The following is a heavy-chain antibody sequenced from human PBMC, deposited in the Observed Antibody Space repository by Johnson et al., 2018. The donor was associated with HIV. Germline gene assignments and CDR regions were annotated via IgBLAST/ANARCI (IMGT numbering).Heavy chain of an antibody. D-gene: IGHD6-19*01. CDR3: AREMGWEDAFDI. CDR1: GFTFSDYY. J-gene: IGHJ3*02. CDR2: ITSSGTTK. V-gene: IGHV3-11*04. Sequence: QVQLVESGGGLVKPGGSLRLSCAASGFTFSDYYMTWIRQAPGKGLEYLSYITSSGTTKYYADSVKGRFTISRDNAKNSLYLQMNSLSAEDTAVYYCAREMGWEDAFDIWGQGTMVTVSS.